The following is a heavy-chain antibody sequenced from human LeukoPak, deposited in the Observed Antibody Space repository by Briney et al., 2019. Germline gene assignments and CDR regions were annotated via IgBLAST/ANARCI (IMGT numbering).Heavy chain of an antibody. V-gene: IGHV1-69*01. CDR2: IIPIFGTA. Sequence: SVKVSCKASGGTFSSYAISWVRQAPGQGLEWMGGIIPIFGTANYAQTFQGRVTITADESTSTAYMGLSSLRSEDTAVYCCAREPHYDFWSGSSSWFDPWGQGTLVTVSS. D-gene: IGHD3-3*01. J-gene: IGHJ5*02. CDR1: GGTFSSYA. CDR3: AREPHYDFWSGSSSWFDP.